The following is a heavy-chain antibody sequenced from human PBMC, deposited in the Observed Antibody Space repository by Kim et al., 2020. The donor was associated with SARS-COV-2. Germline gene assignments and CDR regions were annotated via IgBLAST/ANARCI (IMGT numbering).Heavy chain of an antibody. J-gene: IGHJ4*02. D-gene: IGHD3-22*01. CDR1: GFTFSSYA. CDR3: ARPTTYYYDSSGPFDY. V-gene: IGHV3-30-3*01. CDR2: ISYDGSNK. Sequence: GGSLRLSCAASGFTFSSYAMHWVRQAPGKGLEWVAVISYDGSNKYYADSVKGRFTISRDNSKNTLYLQMNSLRAEDTAVYYCARPTTYYYDSSGPFDYWGQGTLVTVSS.